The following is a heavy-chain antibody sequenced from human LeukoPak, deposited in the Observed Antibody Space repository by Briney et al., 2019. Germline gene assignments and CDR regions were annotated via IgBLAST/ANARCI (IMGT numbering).Heavy chain of an antibody. D-gene: IGHD3-9*01. Sequence: GGSLRLSCAAYGFPFSYDWMHWVRQAPGKGLVWVSRINSDGSSTSYADSVKGRFTISRDNAENTLYLQVNSLRAEDTAVYYCARASGTDATGYVQIDLWGQGTLVTVSS. CDR3: ARASGTDATGYVQIDL. CDR1: GFPFSYDW. J-gene: IGHJ5*02. V-gene: IGHV3-74*01. CDR2: INSDGSST.